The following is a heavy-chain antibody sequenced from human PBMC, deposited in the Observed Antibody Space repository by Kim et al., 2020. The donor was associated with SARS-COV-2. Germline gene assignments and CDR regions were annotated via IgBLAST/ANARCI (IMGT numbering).Heavy chain of an antibody. Sequence: SETLSLTCAVYGGSFSGYYWSWIRQPPGKGLEWIGEINHSGSTNYNPSLKSRVTISVDTSKNQFSLKLSSVTAADTAVYYCARGPKAARAFDYWGQGTLVTVSS. J-gene: IGHJ4*02. V-gene: IGHV4-34*01. CDR2: INHSGST. CDR3: ARGPKAARAFDY. D-gene: IGHD2-15*01. CDR1: GGSFSGYY.